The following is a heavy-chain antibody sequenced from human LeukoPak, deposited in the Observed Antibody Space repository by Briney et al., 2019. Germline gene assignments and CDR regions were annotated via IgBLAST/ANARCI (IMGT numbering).Heavy chain of an antibody. CDR3: AKDLFDIVVVPAAMGFDY. Sequence: PGRSLRLSCAASGFTFSSYGMHWVRQAPGKGLEWVAVISYDGSNKYYADSVKGRFTISRDNSKNTLYLQMNSLRAEDTAVYYCAKDLFDIVVVPAAMGFDYWGQGTLVTVSS. V-gene: IGHV3-30*18. D-gene: IGHD2-2*01. J-gene: IGHJ4*02. CDR2: ISYDGSNK. CDR1: GFTFSSYG.